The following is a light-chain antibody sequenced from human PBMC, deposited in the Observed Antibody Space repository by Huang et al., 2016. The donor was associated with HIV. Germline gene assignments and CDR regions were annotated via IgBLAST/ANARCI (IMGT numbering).Light chain of an antibody. V-gene: IGKV1-33*01. CDR1: QDITTY. CDR2: DVS. CDR3: QHYDNFPSFT. Sequence: DIQMTQSPSSLSASVGDRVTIPCQASQDITTYLNWYQQKPGKAPKLLIYDVSNLESGVPSRFSGSGSGTDFTFTISSLQPEDIATYYCQHYDNFPSFTFGQGTKLEI. J-gene: IGKJ2*01.